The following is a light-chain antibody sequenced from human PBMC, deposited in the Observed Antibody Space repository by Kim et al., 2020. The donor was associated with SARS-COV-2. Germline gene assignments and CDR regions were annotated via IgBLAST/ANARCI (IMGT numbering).Light chain of an antibody. Sequence: DIQMTQSPSTLSASVGDRVTITCRASQSIGRSLAWYQQKPGKAPNLLIYKASSLQSGVPSRFSGSGSGTEFSLTISSLQPDDFATYYCQKYNAYWTFGQGTKVDIK. V-gene: IGKV1-5*03. J-gene: IGKJ1*01. CDR1: QSIGRS. CDR3: QKYNAYWT. CDR2: KAS.